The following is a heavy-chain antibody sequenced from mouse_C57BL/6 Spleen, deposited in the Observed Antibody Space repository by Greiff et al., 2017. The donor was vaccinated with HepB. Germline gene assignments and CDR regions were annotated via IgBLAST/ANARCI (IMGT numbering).Heavy chain of an antibody. Sequence: VQLQQPGAELVQPGASVKMSCKASGYTFTSYWITWVQQRPGQGLEWIGDIYPGSGSTNYNEKFKSKATLTVDTSSSTAYMQLSSLTSEDSAVYYCARLTEEVDAMDYWGQGTSVTVSS. D-gene: IGHD1-1*02. CDR1: GYTFTSYW. V-gene: IGHV1-55*01. J-gene: IGHJ4*01. CDR3: ARLTEEVDAMDY. CDR2: IYPGSGST.